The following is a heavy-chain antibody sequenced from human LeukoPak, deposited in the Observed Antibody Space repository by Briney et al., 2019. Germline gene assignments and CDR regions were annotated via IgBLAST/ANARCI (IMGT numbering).Heavy chain of an antibody. Sequence: GGSLRLSCAASGFTLSSYEMNWVRQAPGKGLEWVSYISSSGSTIYYADSVKGRFTISRDNAKNSLYLQMNSLRAEDTAVYYCARDRQLWFPWGQGTLVTVSS. CDR1: GFTLSSYE. D-gene: IGHD5-18*01. CDR3: ARDRQLWFP. J-gene: IGHJ5*02. V-gene: IGHV3-48*03. CDR2: ISSSGSTI.